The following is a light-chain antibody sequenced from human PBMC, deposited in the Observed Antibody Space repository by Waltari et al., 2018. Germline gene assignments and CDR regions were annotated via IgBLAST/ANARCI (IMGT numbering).Light chain of an antibody. V-gene: IGKV3-20*01. CDR2: AAS. CDR1: QNLNNNY. CDR3: QQYGSSPYS. Sequence: EIVLTQSPGTLSLSAGERATLSCLASQNLNNNYLAWYQQKPGQSPGLLIFAASKRATGVPDRFSGSGSGTDFTLTISRLEPEDFAMYYCQQYGSSPYSFGRGARVDFK. J-gene: IGKJ2*01.